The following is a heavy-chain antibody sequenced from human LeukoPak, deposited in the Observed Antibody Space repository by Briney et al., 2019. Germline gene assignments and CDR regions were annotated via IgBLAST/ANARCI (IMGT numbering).Heavy chain of an antibody. CDR3: ARVGVAVARNHPFDY. D-gene: IGHD6-19*01. CDR2: INSDGSST. V-gene: IGHV3-74*01. J-gene: IGHJ4*02. Sequence: SGGSLRLSCAASGFTFSSYWMHWVRQAPGKGLVWVSRINSDGSSTSYADSVKGRFTISRDNAKNTLYLQMNSLRAEDTAVYYCARVGVAVARNHPFDYWGQGTLVTVSS. CDR1: GFTFSSYW.